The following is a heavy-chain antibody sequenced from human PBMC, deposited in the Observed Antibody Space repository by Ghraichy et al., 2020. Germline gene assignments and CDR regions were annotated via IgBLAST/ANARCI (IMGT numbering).Heavy chain of an antibody. CDR3: ARDKHDILTGRSYYYYYYYMDV. CDR2: IIPIFGTA. D-gene: IGHD3-9*01. Sequence: SVKVSCKASGGTFSSYAISWVRQAPGQGLEWMGGIIPIFGTANYAQKFQGRVTITADKSTSTAYMELSSLRSEDTAVYYCARDKHDILTGRSYYYYYYYMDVWQRDHGHRLL. CDR1: GGTFSSYA. V-gene: IGHV1-69*06. J-gene: IGHJ6*03.